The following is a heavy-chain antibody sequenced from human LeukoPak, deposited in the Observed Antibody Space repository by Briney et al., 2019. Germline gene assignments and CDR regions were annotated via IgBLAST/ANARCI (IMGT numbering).Heavy chain of an antibody. CDR3: ARDLVTVTKGFDI. Sequence: IPSPTLSLTFAVSDHSFSSHYGSCIRQPPGKGLELIEYISYIGSTNYNPSLKSRVTISIDTSKNQFSVKLSSVTAADTAVYYCARDLVTVTKGFDIWGQGTMVSVSS. J-gene: IGHJ3*02. V-gene: IGHV4-59*11. D-gene: IGHD4-17*01. CDR2: ISYIGST. CDR1: DHSFSSHY.